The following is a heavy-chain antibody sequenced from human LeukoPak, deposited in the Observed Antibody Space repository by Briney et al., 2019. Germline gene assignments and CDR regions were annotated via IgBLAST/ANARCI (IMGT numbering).Heavy chain of an antibody. CDR1: GFTFSSYA. D-gene: IGHD3-3*01. Sequence: GGSLRLSCAASGFTFSSYAMYWVRQAPGKGLEYVSAISSDGGSTYYANSVKGRFTISRDNSKNTLYLQMGSLRAEDMAVYYCARVGSGYYTDDWGQGTLVTVSS. CDR3: ARVGSGYYTDD. CDR2: ISSDGGST. J-gene: IGHJ4*02. V-gene: IGHV3-64*01.